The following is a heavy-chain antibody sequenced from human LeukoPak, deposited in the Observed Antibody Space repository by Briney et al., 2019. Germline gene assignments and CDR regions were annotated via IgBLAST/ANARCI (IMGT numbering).Heavy chain of an antibody. CDR2: IYYSGST. CDR1: GGSTSSGGYY. Sequence: PSQTLSLTCTVSGGSTSSGGYYWTWIRQHPGKGLEWIGYIYYSGSTYYNPSLKSRVTISVDTSKNQFSLKLSSVTAADTAVYYCALGYCGGGSCYAREYFQHWGQGTLVTVSS. J-gene: IGHJ1*01. V-gene: IGHV4-31*03. D-gene: IGHD2-15*01. CDR3: ALGYCGGGSCYAREYFQH.